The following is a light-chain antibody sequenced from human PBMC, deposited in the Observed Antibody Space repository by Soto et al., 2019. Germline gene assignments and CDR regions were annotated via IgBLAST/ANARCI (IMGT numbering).Light chain of an antibody. CDR3: SSYTSNSLYV. V-gene: IGLV2-14*01. J-gene: IGLJ1*01. Sequence: QSALTQPASVSGSPGQSITISCTGTSSDVGGYNYVSWYQQHPGKAPKLMIYAVANRPSGISDRFSGSKSGNTASLTISGLQAEDEAEYYCSSYTSNSLYVFGSGTKVTVL. CDR2: AVA. CDR1: SSDVGGYNY.